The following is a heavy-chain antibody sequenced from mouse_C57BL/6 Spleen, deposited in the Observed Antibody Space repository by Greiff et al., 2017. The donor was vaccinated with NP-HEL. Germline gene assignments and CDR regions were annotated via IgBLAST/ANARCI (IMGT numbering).Heavy chain of an antibody. D-gene: IGHD2-4*01. CDR2: INPNNGGT. J-gene: IGHJ3*01. CDR1: GYTFTDYN. V-gene: IGHV1-22*01. Sequence: EVQLQQSGPELVKPGASVKMSCKASGYTFTDYNMHWVKQSHGKSLEWIGYINPNNGGTRYNQKFKGKATLTVNKSSSTAYMELRSQTSEDSAVYYCATYDYDGFAYWGQGTLVTVSA. CDR3: ATYDYDGFAY.